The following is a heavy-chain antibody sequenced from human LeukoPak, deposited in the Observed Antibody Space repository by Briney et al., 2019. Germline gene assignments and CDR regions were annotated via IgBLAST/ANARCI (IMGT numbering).Heavy chain of an antibody. V-gene: IGHV4-59*12. CDR1: GGSISSKY. CDR2: VHYSGST. J-gene: IGHJ4*02. Sequence: SETLSLTCTVSGGSISSKYWSWIRRPPGKGLEWIGHVHYSGSTNYNPSLKSRVTMSLDTSKNQLSLKLRSVTAADTAVYYCAGDSHSWVGNGYWGQGTLVTVSS. CDR3: AGDSHSWVGNGY. D-gene: IGHD6-13*01.